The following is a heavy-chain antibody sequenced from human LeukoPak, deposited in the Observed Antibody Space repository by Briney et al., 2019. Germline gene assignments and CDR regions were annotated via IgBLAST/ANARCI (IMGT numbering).Heavy chain of an antibody. CDR2: IYWDDDE. J-gene: IGHJ4*02. Sequence: SGPTLVKPTQTLTLTCTFSGFSLSTLGVGVGWIRQPPGKAREWLALIYWDDDERYSPSLKNRLTITKDNSKYQVVLTMTDMDPVDTATYFCAHKTSLSDLFDYWGQGTLVTVSS. CDR3: AHKTSLSDLFDY. CDR1: GFSLSTLGVG. D-gene: IGHD2-2*01. V-gene: IGHV2-5*02.